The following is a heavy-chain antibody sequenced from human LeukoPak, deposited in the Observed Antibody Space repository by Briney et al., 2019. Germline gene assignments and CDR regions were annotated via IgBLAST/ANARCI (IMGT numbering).Heavy chain of an antibody. Sequence: GGSLRLSCAASGFTFSNCAMSWVRQALGKGLEWVSAITGSGGNTYYADSVKGRFTISRDNSKNTVFMQMNSLRADDTAVYYCAKWGDYDVLTGYYVSDYWGQGTLVTVSS. CDR3: AKWGDYDVLTGYYVSDY. J-gene: IGHJ4*02. D-gene: IGHD3-9*01. CDR2: ITGSGGNT. CDR1: GFTFSNCA. V-gene: IGHV3-23*01.